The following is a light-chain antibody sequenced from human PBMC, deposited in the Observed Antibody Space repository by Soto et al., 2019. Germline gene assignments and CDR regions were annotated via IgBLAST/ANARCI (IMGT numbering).Light chain of an antibody. CDR2: DAS. J-gene: IGKJ5*01. CDR1: RNIRNL. V-gene: IGKV1-5*01. CDR3: QQYYTYST. Sequence: DIQLTQSPATPSAAIGDSVTITCRASRNIRNLLAWYQQKPGKAPKPLIFDASTLKTGVPPRFGGSGSGAEFNFTITGLQPDDFATYFCQQYYTYSTFGQGTRLEIK.